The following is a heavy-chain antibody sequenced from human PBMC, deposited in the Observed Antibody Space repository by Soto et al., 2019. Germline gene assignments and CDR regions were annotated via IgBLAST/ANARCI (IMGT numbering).Heavy chain of an antibody. CDR1: GFTFSSYA. V-gene: IGHV3-23*01. D-gene: IGHD3-22*01. Sequence: GGSLRLSCAASGFTFSSYAMSWVRQAPGKGLEWVSGIGASAVRTYYADSVKGRFTISRDNSKNTLYLQVNSLRAEDTALYYCARSLSGYYFYFDQWGQGTPVTVSS. CDR2: IGASAVRT. J-gene: IGHJ4*02. CDR3: ARSLSGYYFYFDQ.